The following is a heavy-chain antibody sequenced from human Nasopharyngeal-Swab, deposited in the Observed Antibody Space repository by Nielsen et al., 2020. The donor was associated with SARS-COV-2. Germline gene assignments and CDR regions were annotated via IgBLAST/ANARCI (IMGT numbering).Heavy chain of an antibody. CDR3: TRDRLAVTTYYYYYYMDV. D-gene: IGHD4-11*01. Sequence: VRQMPGKGLAWGGFIRSKAYGGTTEYAASVKGRFTISRDDSKSIAYLQMNSLKTEDTAVYYCTRDRLAVTTYYYYYYMDVWGKGTTVTVSS. CDR2: IRSKAYGGTT. J-gene: IGHJ6*03. V-gene: IGHV3-49*02.